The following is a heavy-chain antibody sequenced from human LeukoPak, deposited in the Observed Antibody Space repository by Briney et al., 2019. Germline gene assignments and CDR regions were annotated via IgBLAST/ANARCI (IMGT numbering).Heavy chain of an antibody. CDR1: GGSISSSSDY. V-gene: IGHV4-39*01. J-gene: IGHJ6*03. Sequence: PSETLSLTCTVSGGSISSSSDYWGWIRQPPGKGLAWIGSIYYSGSTYYDPSLKSRVTISVDTSKNQFSLKLSSVTAADTAVYYCARTHAYYDFWSGYYYYYYMYVWGKGTTVTVSS. CDR2: IYYSGST. D-gene: IGHD3-3*01. CDR3: ARTHAYYDFWSGYYYYYYMYV.